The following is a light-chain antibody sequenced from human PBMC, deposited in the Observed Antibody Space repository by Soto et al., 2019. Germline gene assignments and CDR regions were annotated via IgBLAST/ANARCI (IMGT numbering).Light chain of an antibody. J-gene: IGKJ1*01. Sequence: VLTQSPVTLSLSPGERATLSCGASQSVNAYLAWYQQKPGQAPRLLIYDASVRATGIPARFSGSGSGTDFTLTISSLEPEDSAVYYCQQHLGRHTFGQGTKVEIK. CDR1: QSVNAY. CDR2: DAS. V-gene: IGKV3-11*01. CDR3: QQHLGRHT.